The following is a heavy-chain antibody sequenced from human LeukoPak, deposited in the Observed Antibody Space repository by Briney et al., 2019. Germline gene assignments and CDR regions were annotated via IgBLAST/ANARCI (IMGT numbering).Heavy chain of an antibody. J-gene: IGHJ4*02. V-gene: IGHV4-4*02. D-gene: IGHD3-22*01. CDR1: GDAITRSNW. CDR2: VFPSGNT. CDR3: ARSTYYYDSSGSLLDY. Sequence: PSETLSLTCAVSGDAITRSNWWSWVRQPPGKGLEWIGEVFPSGNTNYNPSLKSRVTISIDMSKNQFSLKLTSVTAADTFVYFCARSTYYYDSSGSLLDYWGQGTLVTVSS.